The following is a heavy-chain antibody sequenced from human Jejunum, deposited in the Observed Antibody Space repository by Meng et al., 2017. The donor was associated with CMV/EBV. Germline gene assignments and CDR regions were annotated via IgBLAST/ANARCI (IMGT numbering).Heavy chain of an antibody. CDR3: VRDPFREWFDP. V-gene: IGHV4-34*01. D-gene: IGHD3-10*01. CDR1: GGSFSNYY. CDR2: VSHDGST. Sequence: CTVYGGSFSNYYWSWIRQTPGKGLEWIGEVSHDGSTNYNPSLKSRVTISVDTSKNQFSLTLTSATAADTAVYYCVRDPFREWFDPWGQGTLVTVSS. J-gene: IGHJ5*02.